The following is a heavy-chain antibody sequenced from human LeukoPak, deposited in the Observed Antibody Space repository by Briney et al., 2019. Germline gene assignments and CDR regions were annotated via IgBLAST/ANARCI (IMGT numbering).Heavy chain of an antibody. J-gene: IGHJ4*02. CDR1: GFSFGNYW. CDR3: VRTSYCSGDCHLHFDY. Sequence: GGALRLSCAASGFSFGNYWMHWVRQAPGKGLLWVSRINGDGSKTDYADSVKGRFTISRDNAKNTLYLQMSSLRDEDTAVYYCVRTSYCSGDCHLHFDYWGQGTLVTVSS. D-gene: IGHD2-21*02. CDR2: INGDGSKT. V-gene: IGHV3-74*01.